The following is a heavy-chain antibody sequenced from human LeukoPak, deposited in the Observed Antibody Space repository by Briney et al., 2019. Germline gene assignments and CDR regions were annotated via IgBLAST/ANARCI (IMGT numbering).Heavy chain of an antibody. D-gene: IGHD3-22*01. J-gene: IGHJ4*02. CDR2: ISGSGGST. Sequence: PGGSLRLSCAASGFTFSSYAMSWVRQAPGKGLEWVSGISGSGGSTVYADSVKGRFTISRGNSKNSLYLQMNSLRGEDTAVYYCARRAGDYSHPYDYWGQGTLVTVSS. V-gene: IGHV3-23*01. CDR3: ARRAGDYSHPYDY. CDR1: GFTFSSYA.